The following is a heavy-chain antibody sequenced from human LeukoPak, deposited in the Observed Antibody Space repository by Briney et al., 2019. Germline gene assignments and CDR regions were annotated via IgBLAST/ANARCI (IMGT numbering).Heavy chain of an antibody. CDR2: ISSSSSYI. CDR1: GFTFSSYS. J-gene: IGHJ4*02. V-gene: IGHV3-21*01. D-gene: IGHD5-18*01. Sequence: PGGSLRLSCAASGFTFSSYSMNWVRQAPGKGLEWVSSISSSSSYIYYADSVKGRFTISRDNAKNSLYLQMNSLRAEDTAVYYRAREESELWLFFGDWGQGTLVTVSS. CDR3: AREESELWLFFGD.